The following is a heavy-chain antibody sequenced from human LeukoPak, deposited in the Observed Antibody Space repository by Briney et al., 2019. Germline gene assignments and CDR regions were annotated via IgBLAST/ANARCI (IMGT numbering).Heavy chain of an antibody. CDR3: ARHPTPLYYYGSGSLDYMDV. D-gene: IGHD3-10*01. J-gene: IGHJ6*03. CDR1: GGSISSGSYY. CDR2: IYTSGST. V-gene: IGHV4-61*02. Sequence: PSETLSLTCTVSGGSISSGSYYWSWIRQPAGKGLEWIGRIYTSGSTNYNPSLKSRVTISVDTSKNQFSLKLSSVTAADTAVYYCARHPTPLYYYGSGSLDYMDVWGRGTTVTVSS.